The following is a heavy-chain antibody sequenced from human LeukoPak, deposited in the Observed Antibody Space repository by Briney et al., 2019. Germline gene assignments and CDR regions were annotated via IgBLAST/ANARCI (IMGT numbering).Heavy chain of an antibody. CDR3: ARDPSLRIAAAEVVWFDP. J-gene: IGHJ5*02. Sequence: ASVKVSCKASGYTFTSYGISWVRPAPGHGLEWMRWISAHNGNTNYAQKLQGRVTMTTDTSTSTAYMELRSLRSDDTAVYYCARDPSLRIAAAEVVWFDPWGQGTLVTVSS. CDR2: ISAHNGNT. D-gene: IGHD6-13*01. V-gene: IGHV1-18*01. CDR1: GYTFTSYG.